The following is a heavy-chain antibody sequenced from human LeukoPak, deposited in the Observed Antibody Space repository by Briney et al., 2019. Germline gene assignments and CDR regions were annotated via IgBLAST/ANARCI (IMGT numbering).Heavy chain of an antibody. CDR3: ARDGDGYYDSSGYYHDAFDI. CDR1: GYTFRQYS. J-gene: IGHJ3*02. D-gene: IGHD3-22*01. Sequence: ASVKVSCKASGYTFRQYSISWVRQAPGKGLEWMGWVSPSHTTRVYAQDFQGRVTMTRDTSISTAYMELSRLRSDDTAVYYCARDGDGYYDSSGYYHDAFDIWGQGTMVTVSS. CDR2: VSPSHTTR. V-gene: IGHV1-18*01.